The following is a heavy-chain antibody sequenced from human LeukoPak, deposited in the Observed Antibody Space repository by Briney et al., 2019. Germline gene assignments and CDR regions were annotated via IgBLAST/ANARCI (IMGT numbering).Heavy chain of an antibody. J-gene: IGHJ4*02. Sequence: GGSLRLSCAASGFTFSSYAMSWVCQAPGKGLEWVSAISGSGGSTYYADSVKGRFTISRDNSKNTLYLQMNSLRAEDTAVYYCAKACSGGSCYPGSDYWGQGTLVTVSS. V-gene: IGHV3-23*01. CDR3: AKACSGGSCYPGSDY. D-gene: IGHD2-15*01. CDR1: GFTFSSYA. CDR2: ISGSGGST.